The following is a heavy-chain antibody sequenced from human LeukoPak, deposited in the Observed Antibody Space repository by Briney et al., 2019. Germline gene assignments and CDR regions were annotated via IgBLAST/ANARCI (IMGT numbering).Heavy chain of an antibody. CDR1: GFTFSSYS. V-gene: IGHV3-21*01. CDR3: ARAQRRGYCDSSGYYQDY. Sequence: PGGSLRLSCAASGFTFSSYSMNWVRQAPGKGLEWVSSISSSSSYIYYADSVKGRFTISRDNAKNSLYLQMNSLRAEDTAVYYCARAQRRGYCDSSGYYQDYWGQGTLVTVSS. J-gene: IGHJ4*02. D-gene: IGHD3-22*01. CDR2: ISSSSSYI.